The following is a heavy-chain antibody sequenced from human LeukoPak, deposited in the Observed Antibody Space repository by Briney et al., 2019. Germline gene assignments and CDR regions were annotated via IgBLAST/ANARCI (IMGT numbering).Heavy chain of an antibody. D-gene: IGHD3-3*01. J-gene: IGHJ6*03. Sequence: VASVKVSCKASGYTFTSYDINWVRQATGQGLEWMGWMNPNSGNTGYAQKFQGRVTMTRNTSVSTAYMELSSLRSEDTAVYYCAGSGSSFSYYDFWSGYYHYYYMDVWGKGTTVTVSS. CDR1: GYTFTSYD. CDR2: MNPNSGNT. CDR3: AGSGSSFSYYDFWSGYYHYYYMDV. V-gene: IGHV1-8*01.